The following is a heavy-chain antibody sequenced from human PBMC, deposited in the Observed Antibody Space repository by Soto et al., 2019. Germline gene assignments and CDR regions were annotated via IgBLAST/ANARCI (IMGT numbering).Heavy chain of an antibody. CDR2: ISTSGTTM. Sequence: PGGSLRLSCAGSGFTLSSYTMNWVRQAPGKGLEWISYISTSGTTMHYADSVRGRFTISRDNARNSVYLQMNSLRDEDTAIYYCTREGFWGQGIQVTVSS. CDR1: GFTLSSYT. J-gene: IGHJ4*02. V-gene: IGHV3-48*02. CDR3: TREGF.